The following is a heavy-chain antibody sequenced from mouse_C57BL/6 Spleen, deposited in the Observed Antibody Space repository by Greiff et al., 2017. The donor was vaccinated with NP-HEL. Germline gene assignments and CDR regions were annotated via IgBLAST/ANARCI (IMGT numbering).Heavy chain of an antibody. V-gene: IGHV1-80*01. Sequence: VQLQQSGAELVKPGASVKISCKASGYAFSSYWMNWVKQRPGKGLEWIGQIYPGDGDTNYNGKFKGKATLTADKSSSTAYMQLSSLTSEDSAVYFCARCNSNYEAWFAYWGQGTLVTVSA. CDR3: ARCNSNYEAWFAY. CDR1: GYAFSSYW. CDR2: IYPGDGDT. J-gene: IGHJ3*01. D-gene: IGHD2-5*01.